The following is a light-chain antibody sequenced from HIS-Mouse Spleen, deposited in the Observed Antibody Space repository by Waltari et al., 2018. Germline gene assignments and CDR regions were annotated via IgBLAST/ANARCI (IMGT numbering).Light chain of an antibody. J-gene: IGLJ2*01. Sequence: QSVLTQPPSASGTPGQRVTISCSGSSSNIGSNSVSWYQQLPGTAPKLLIYRNNQRPSGVPDRFSGSKSGTSASLAISGLRSEDEADYYCAAWDDSLSDVVFGGGTKLTVL. CDR3: AAWDDSLSDVV. CDR1: SSNIGSNS. V-gene: IGLV1-47*01. CDR2: RNN.